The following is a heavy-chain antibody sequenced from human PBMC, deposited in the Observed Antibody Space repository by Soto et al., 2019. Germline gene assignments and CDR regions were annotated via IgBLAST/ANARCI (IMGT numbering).Heavy chain of an antibody. Sequence: PGGSLRLSCAASGFTFSSYAMSWVRQAPGKGLEWVSAISGSGGSTYYADSVKGRFTISRDNSKNTLYLQMNSLRAEDTAVYCCTKSSGRYRDYYFDYWGQGTLVTVSS. CDR1: GFTFSSYA. J-gene: IGHJ4*01. CDR3: TKSSGRYRDYYFDY. CDR2: ISGSGGST. V-gene: IGHV3-23*01. D-gene: IGHD1-26*01.